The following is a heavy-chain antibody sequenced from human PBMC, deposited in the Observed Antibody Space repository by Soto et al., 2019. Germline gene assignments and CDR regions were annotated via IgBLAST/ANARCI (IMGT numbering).Heavy chain of an antibody. Sequence: QVQLVQSGAEVKKPGASVKVSCKASGYTFSTYGISWVRQAPGQGLEWVGWISAYNGNTNSAQKVQGRVTMTTDTATSTAYMELRSLRSGDTAVYYWAKGSSDTFDIWGQGTAVTVSS. D-gene: IGHD2-2*01. CDR1: GYTFSTYG. V-gene: IGHV1-18*01. CDR3: AKGSSDTFDI. CDR2: ISAYNGNT. J-gene: IGHJ3*02.